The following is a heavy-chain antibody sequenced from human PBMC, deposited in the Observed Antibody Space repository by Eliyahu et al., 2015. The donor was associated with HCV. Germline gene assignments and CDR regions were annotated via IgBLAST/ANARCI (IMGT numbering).Heavy chain of an antibody. D-gene: IGHD1-1*01. V-gene: IGHV5-10-1*01. J-gene: IGHJ5*02. CDR3: ARPQLPNENWFDP. CDR2: IDPSDSYF. Sequence: KGLEWMGTIDPSDSYFNYSPSFQGHVTMSADRSINTAYLQWSSLKASDTAMYYCARPQLPNENWFDPWGQGTLVTVSS.